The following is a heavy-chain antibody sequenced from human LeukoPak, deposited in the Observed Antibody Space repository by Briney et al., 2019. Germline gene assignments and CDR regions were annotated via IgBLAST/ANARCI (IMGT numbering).Heavy chain of an antibody. Sequence: GGSLRLSCVASGFSFSTYAMSWVRQAPGKGLEWVSGISGSGVDTHYADSVKGRFRISRDNSQNTLYLQLSSLRAEDTAVYYCASGTYRLGDYWGLGTPVTVSS. CDR2: ISGSGVDT. J-gene: IGHJ4*02. CDR3: ASGTYRLGDY. CDR1: GFSFSTYA. V-gene: IGHV3-23*01. D-gene: IGHD3-10*01.